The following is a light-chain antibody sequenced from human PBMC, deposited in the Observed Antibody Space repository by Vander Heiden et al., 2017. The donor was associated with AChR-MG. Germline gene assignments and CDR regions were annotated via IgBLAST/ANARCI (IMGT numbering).Light chain of an antibody. Sequence: QSVLTQPPSASGTPGQRVTIPCSGSRSNMGSNYVYWYQQPPGTAPKLLIFDNNQRTSGVPDRFSGSKSGTAASLAISGLRSEDEADYYCATWDDNRSGPVFGGGTKLTVL. CDR2: DNN. J-gene: IGLJ3*02. V-gene: IGLV1-47*02. CDR3: ATWDDNRSGPV. CDR1: RSNMGSNY.